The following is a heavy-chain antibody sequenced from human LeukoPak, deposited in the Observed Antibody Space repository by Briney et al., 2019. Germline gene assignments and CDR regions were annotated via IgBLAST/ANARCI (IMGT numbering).Heavy chain of an antibody. V-gene: IGHV3-66*02. Sequence: GGSLRLSCAASGFTVSSNYMSWVRQAPGKGLEWVSVIYSGGSTYYADSVKGRFTISRDNSKNTLYLQMNSLRAEDTAVYYCARDFEYSSSSVDFDYWGQGTLVTVSS. CDR2: IYSGGST. CDR1: GFTVSSNY. CDR3: ARDFEYSSSSVDFDY. D-gene: IGHD6-6*01. J-gene: IGHJ4*02.